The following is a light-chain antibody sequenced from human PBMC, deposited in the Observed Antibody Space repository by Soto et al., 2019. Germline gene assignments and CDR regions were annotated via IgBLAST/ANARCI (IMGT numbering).Light chain of an antibody. J-gene: IGLJ2*01. CDR3: QSYDSSLSGYVV. V-gene: IGLV1-40*01. CDR1: SANIRAGYD. Sequence: QSVLTQPPSVSGAPGQRVTISCTGRSANIRAGYDVHWYQQLPGTAPKLLIYGNSNRPSGVPDRFSGSKSGTSASLAITGLQAEDEADYYCQSYDSSLSGYVVFGGGTKQNVL. CDR2: GNS.